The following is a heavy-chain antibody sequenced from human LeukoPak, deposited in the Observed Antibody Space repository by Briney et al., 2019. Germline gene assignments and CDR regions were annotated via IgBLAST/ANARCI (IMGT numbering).Heavy chain of an antibody. V-gene: IGHV3-15*01. J-gene: IGHJ4*02. Sequence: GGSLRLSCAASGFTFSNAWMSWVRQAPGKGLEWVGRIKSKTDGGTTDYVAPVKGRFTISRDDSKNTLYLQMNSLKTEDTAVYYCTTDGIVVVVAATIDYWGQGTLVTVSS. D-gene: IGHD2-15*01. CDR2: IKSKTDGGTT. CDR1: GFTFSNAW. CDR3: TTDGIVVVVAATIDY.